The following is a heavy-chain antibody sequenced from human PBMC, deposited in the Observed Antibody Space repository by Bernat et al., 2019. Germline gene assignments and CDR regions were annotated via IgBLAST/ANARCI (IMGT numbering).Heavy chain of an antibody. D-gene: IGHD3-22*01. V-gene: IGHV3-30-3*01. Sequence: QVQLVESGGGVVQPGRSLRLSCAASGFTFSSYAMHWVRQAPGKGLEWVAVISYDGSNKYYADSVKGRFTISRDNSKNTLYLQMNSLRAEDMAVYYCARRSSFTMIVVVDAFDIWGQGTMVTVSS. J-gene: IGHJ3*02. CDR2: ISYDGSNK. CDR3: ARRSSFTMIVVVDAFDI. CDR1: GFTFSSYA.